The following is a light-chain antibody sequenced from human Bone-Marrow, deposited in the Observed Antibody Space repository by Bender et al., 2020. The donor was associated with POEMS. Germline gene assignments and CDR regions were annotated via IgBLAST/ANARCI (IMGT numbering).Light chain of an antibody. CDR3: CSFAGGYTWV. J-gene: IGLJ3*02. V-gene: IGLV2-14*03. CDR1: SSDVGGYNY. CDR2: DVS. Sequence: QSALTQPASVSGSPGQSITISCTGTSSDVGGYNYVSWYQHHPGKAPKLMIYDVSNRPSGVSNRFSASKSGNTASLTISGLQAEDEADYYCCSFAGGYTWVFGGGTKLTVL.